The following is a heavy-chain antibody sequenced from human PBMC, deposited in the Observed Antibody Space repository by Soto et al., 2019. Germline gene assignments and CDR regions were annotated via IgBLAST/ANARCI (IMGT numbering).Heavy chain of an antibody. V-gene: IGHV3-23*01. CDR2: VLVGGST. CDR1: GFICSSYD. CDR3: AKATVAARAAFDI. D-gene: IGHD1-1*01. Sequence: GGAVRLACAASGFICSSYDMSWVRQAPGEGLGGVSTVLVGGSTHDGDSGKGRFTTSIDMSKNTVYLRMTSLPVWNTAVSYCAKATVAARAAFDICRQRTMVTVS. J-gene: IGHJ3*02.